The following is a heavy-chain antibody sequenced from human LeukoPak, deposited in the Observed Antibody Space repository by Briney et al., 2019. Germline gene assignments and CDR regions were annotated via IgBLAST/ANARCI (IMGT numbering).Heavy chain of an antibody. D-gene: IGHD5-12*01. CDR1: GYTFTGYY. CDR2: INPNSGGT. V-gene: IGHV1-2*02. J-gene: IGHJ6*02. Sequence: ASVKVSCKASGYTFTGYYMHWVRQAPGQGLEWMGWINPNSGGTNYAQKFQGRVTMTRDTSISTAYMELSRLRSDDTAVYYCAREVDIGLYYYYDGMDVWGQGTTVTVSS. CDR3: AREVDIGLYYYYDGMDV.